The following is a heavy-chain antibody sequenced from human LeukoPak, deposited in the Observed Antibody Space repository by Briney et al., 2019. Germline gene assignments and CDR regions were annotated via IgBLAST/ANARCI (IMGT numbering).Heavy chain of an antibody. Sequence: ASVKVSCKASGYTFTGYYMHWVRQAPGQGLEWMGWINPNSGGTNYAQKLQGRVTMTTDTSTSTAYMELRSLRSDDTAVYYCARGVFWNDGYFDYWGQGTLVTVSS. D-gene: IGHD1-1*01. CDR1: GYTFTGYY. CDR3: ARGVFWNDGYFDY. J-gene: IGHJ4*02. V-gene: IGHV1-2*02. CDR2: INPNSGGT.